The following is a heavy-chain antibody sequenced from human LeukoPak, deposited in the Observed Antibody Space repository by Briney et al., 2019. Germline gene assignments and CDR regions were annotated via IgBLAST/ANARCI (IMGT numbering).Heavy chain of an antibody. D-gene: IGHD4-17*01. J-gene: IGHJ4*02. V-gene: IGHV4-31*03. CDR2: IYYSGST. CDR3: ARTAALDYGDCAPYFDY. CDR1: GCSISSGGYY. Sequence: SETLSLTCTVSGCSISSGGYYWSWIPQHPGKGLDWIGYIYYSGSTYYNPSLKSRVTISVDTSKNQFSLKLSSVTAADTAVYYCARTAALDYGDCAPYFDYWGQGTLVTVSS.